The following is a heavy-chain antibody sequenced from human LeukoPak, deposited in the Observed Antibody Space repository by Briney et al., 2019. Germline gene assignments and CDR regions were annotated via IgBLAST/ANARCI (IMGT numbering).Heavy chain of an antibody. CDR3: ASSYYYDSSGLYFDY. V-gene: IGHV3-21*01. J-gene: IGHJ4*02. D-gene: IGHD3-22*01. Sequence: PGGSLRLSCVASGLTFSDYRMNWVRQAPGKGLEWASFISRSSSYIFYADSVKGRFTISRDNAKNSVYLQMNSLRAEDTAVYYCASSYYYDSSGLYFDYWGQGILVTVSS. CDR1: GLTFSDYR. CDR2: ISRSSSYI.